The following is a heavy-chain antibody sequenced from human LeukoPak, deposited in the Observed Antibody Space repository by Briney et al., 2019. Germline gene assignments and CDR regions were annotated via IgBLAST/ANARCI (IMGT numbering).Heavy chain of an antibody. Sequence: PSETLSLTCAVYGGSFSGYYWSWIRQPPGKGLEWIGEINHSGSTNYNPSLKSRVTISVDTSKNQFSLKLSSVTAADTAVYYCARDVGVSVVVPAAIFDYRGQGTLVTVSS. V-gene: IGHV4-34*01. CDR3: ARDVGVSVVVPAAIFDY. CDR1: GGSFSGYY. J-gene: IGHJ4*02. CDR2: INHSGST. D-gene: IGHD2-2*02.